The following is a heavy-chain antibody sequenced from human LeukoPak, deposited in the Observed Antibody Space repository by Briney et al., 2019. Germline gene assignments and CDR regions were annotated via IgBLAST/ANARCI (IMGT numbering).Heavy chain of an antibody. Sequence: GGSLRLSCTASGFTFSRCAMGWVRQSPGKGLEWVAGIGGSDGRTYYADPVKGRFNISRDNFKNSLYLQLNSLRSEDTAIYDCVKDANYFDSGSYMVPFDSWGQGTLVTVSS. D-gene: IGHD3-22*01. CDR1: GFTFSRCA. V-gene: IGHV3-23*01. J-gene: IGHJ4*02. CDR2: IGGSDGRT. CDR3: VKDANYFDSGSYMVPFDS.